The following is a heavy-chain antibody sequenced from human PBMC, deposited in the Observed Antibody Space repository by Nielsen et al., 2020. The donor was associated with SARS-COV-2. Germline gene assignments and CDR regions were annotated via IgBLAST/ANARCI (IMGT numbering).Heavy chain of an antibody. CDR1: GFTFRDYY. Sequence: SLKISCAASGFTFRDYYISWIRQAPGKGLEWVSYISSSGSTIYYADPVKGRFTISRDNAKNSLYLQMNSLRAEDTAVYYCARARTRGETFDYCGQGTLVTVSS. CDR3: ARARTRGETFDY. D-gene: IGHD1-7*01. J-gene: IGHJ4*02. CDR2: ISSSGSTI. V-gene: IGHV3-11*01.